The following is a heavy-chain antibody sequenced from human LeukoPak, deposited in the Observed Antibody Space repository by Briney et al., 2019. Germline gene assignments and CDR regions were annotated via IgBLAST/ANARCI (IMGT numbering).Heavy chain of an antibody. CDR3: ARELGYCSGGSCLYFDY. J-gene: IGHJ4*02. D-gene: IGHD2-15*01. CDR1: GYTFTGYY. Sequence: ASVKVSCKASGYTFTGYYMHWVRQAPGQGLEWMGWINPNSGGTNYAQKFQGRVTMTRDTSISTAYMELSRLRSDDTAVYYCARELGYCSGGSCLYFDYWGQGILVTVSS. V-gene: IGHV1-2*02. CDR2: INPNSGGT.